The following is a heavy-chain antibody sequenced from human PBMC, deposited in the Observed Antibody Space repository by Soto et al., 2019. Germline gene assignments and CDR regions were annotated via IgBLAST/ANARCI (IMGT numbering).Heavy chain of an antibody. D-gene: IGHD6-13*01. CDR2: VYYSGTT. V-gene: IGHV4-59*01. Sequence: PSETLSLSCTVSGGSISSYYWTWIRQPPGKGLEWVGYVYYSGTTYYNPSLQSRVTISVDTSKNQFSLKVKSVTAADTAIYYCARAGSTRPYFFDYWGQGSLVTVSS. CDR3: ARAGSTRPYFFDY. CDR1: GGSISSYY. J-gene: IGHJ4*02.